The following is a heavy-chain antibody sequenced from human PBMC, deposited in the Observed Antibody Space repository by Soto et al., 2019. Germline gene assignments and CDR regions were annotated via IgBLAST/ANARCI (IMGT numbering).Heavy chain of an antibody. J-gene: IGHJ3*02. CDR1: GFTFSSYG. CDR3: ARPRIAAAGTYAFDI. Sequence: GGSLRLSCAASGFTFSSYGMHWVRQAPGKGLEWVAVIWYDGSNKYYADSVKGRFTISRDNSKNTLYLQMNSLRAEDTAVYYCARPRIAAAGTYAFDIWGQGTMVTVSS. V-gene: IGHV3-33*01. CDR2: IWYDGSNK. D-gene: IGHD6-13*01.